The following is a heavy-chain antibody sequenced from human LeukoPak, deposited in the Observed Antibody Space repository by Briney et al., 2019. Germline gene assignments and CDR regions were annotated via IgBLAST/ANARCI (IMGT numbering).Heavy chain of an antibody. CDR2: ISGSGGST. Sequence: GGSLRLSCAASGFTFSSYAMSWVRQAPGKGLEWVSAISGSGGSTYYADSVKGRFTISRDNSKNTLYLQMNSLRAEDTAVYYCATYRGGYGSGSYDYWGQGTLVTVSS. CDR3: ATYRGGYGSGSYDY. J-gene: IGHJ4*02. CDR1: GFTFSSYA. V-gene: IGHV3-23*01. D-gene: IGHD3-10*01.